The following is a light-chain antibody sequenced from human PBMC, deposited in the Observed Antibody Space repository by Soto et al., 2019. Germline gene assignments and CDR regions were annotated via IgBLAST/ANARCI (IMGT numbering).Light chain of an antibody. CDR2: EVG. CDR1: SIDVGAYNY. CDR3: SSYTRSSTQV. V-gene: IGLV2-14*01. J-gene: IGLJ1*01. Sequence: QSALTQFASVSGSPGQSITISCTGTSIDVGAYNYVSWYQQHPDKAPKLLIYEVGNRPSGVSFRFSGSKSGNTASLTISGLRAEDEADYYCSSYTRSSTQVFGTGTKLTVL.